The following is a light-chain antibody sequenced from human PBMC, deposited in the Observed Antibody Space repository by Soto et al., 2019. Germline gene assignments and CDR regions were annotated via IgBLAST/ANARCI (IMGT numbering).Light chain of an antibody. Sequence: EVVMTQSPATLFVSPGARATLSCRARQSINNNLAWYQRNPGQAPRLLIYGASTRATGIPDRFSGSGSGTEFTLTISSLQSEDFADYYCQQYQNWPLITFGQGTQLEIK. V-gene: IGKV3-15*01. CDR2: GAS. CDR1: QSINNN. CDR3: QQYQNWPLIT. J-gene: IGKJ5*01.